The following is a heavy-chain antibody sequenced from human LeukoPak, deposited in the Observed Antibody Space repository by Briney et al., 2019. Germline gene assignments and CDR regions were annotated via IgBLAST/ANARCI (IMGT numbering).Heavy chain of an antibody. CDR1: GYSISSGYY. CDR2: IYHSGST. Sequence: PSETLSLTCTVSGYSISSGYYWGWIRQPPGKGLEWIGSIYHSGSTYYNPSLKSRVTISVDTSKNQFSLKLSSVTAADTAVYYCARDRSYCSSTSCYAIFDYWGQGTLVTVSS. CDR3: ARDRSYCSSTSCYAIFDY. V-gene: IGHV4-38-2*02. D-gene: IGHD2-2*01. J-gene: IGHJ4*02.